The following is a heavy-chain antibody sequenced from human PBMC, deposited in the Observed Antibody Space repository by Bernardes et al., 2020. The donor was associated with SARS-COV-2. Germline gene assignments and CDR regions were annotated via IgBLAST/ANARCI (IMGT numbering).Heavy chain of an antibody. D-gene: IGHD6-6*01. V-gene: IGHV3-7*05. CDR1: GFTFSSYW. CDR3: ARIHSSSSYPLGDGYFDY. CDR2: IKQEGIEK. Sequence: GGSLRLSCAASGFTFSSYWMGWVRQAPGKGLEWVANIKQEGIEKYYVDSLKGRFIISRDNAKNSLFLQINSLRADDTAVYFCARIHSSSSYPLGDGYFDYWGQGTLVTVSS. J-gene: IGHJ4*02.